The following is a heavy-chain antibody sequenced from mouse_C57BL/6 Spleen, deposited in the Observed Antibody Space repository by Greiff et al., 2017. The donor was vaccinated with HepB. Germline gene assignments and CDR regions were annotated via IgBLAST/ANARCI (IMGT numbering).Heavy chain of an antibody. D-gene: IGHD6-1*01. Sequence: VQLQQPGAELVRPGSSVKLSCKASGYTFTSYWMHWVKQRPIQGLEWIGNIDPSDSETHYNQKFKDKATLTVDKSASTAYMQLSSLTSEDSAVYYCARREAFKGWYFDVWGTGTTVTVSS. V-gene: IGHV1-52*01. CDR3: ARREAFKGWYFDV. CDR1: GYTFTSYW. CDR2: IDPSDSET. J-gene: IGHJ1*03.